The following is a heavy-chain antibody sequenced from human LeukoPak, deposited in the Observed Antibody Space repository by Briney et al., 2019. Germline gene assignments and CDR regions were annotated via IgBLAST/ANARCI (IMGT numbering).Heavy chain of an antibody. V-gene: IGHV3-23*01. CDR2: ISGSGSNT. CDR1: GITFSGSG. Sequence: PGGSLRLSCAASGITFSGSGMSWVRQAPGKGLEWVSTISGSGSNTHYAGSVKGRFTISRDNYKDTLYMQMNSLRAEDTAVYYCARLRSGGYFDYWGQGTLVTVSS. D-gene: IGHD2/OR15-2a*01. CDR3: ARLRSGGYFDY. J-gene: IGHJ4*02.